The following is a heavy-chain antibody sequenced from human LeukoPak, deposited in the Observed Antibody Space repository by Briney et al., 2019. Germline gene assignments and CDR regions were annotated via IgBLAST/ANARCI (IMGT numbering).Heavy chain of an antibody. J-gene: IGHJ3*02. D-gene: IGHD1-26*01. V-gene: IGHV4-59*01. CDR2: IYYSGST. CDR3: AVTSGSYYPAHAFDI. CDR1: GGSISSYY. Sequence: PSETLSLTCTVSGGSISSYYWSWIPQPPGKGLEWIGYIYYSGSTNYNPSLKSRVTISVDTSKNQFSLKLSSVTAADTGVYYCAVTSGSYYPAHAFDIWGQGTMVTVSS.